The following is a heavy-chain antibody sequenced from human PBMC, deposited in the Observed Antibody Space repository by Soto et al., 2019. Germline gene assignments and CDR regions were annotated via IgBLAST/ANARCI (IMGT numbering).Heavy chain of an antibody. J-gene: IGHJ6*02. CDR1: GFTFSSYG. V-gene: IGHV3-33*01. CDR3: ARGGLVYYYYGMDV. D-gene: IGHD2-21*01. Sequence: TGGSLRLSCAASGFTFSSYGMHWVRQAPGKGLEWVAVIWYDGSNKYYADSVKGRFTISRDNSKNTLYLQMNSLRAEDTAVYYCARGGLVYYYYGMDVWGQGTTVTVSS. CDR2: IWYDGSNK.